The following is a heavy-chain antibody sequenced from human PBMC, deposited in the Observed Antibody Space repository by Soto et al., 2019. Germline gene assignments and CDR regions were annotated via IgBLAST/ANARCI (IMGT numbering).Heavy chain of an antibody. V-gene: IGHV1-18*01. CDR1: GYTFTSYG. J-gene: IGHJ3*02. CDR2: ISAYNGNT. CDR3: AFPRSYCSGGSCNAFDI. Sequence: ASVKVSCKASGYTFTSYGISWVRQAPGQGLEWMGWISAYNGNTNYAQKFQGRVTMTADESTSTAYMELSSLRSEDTAVYYCAFPRSYCSGGSCNAFDIWGQGTMVTVSS. D-gene: IGHD2-15*01.